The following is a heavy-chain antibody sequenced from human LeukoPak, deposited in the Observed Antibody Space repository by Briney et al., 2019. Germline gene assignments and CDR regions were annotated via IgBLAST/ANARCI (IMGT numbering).Heavy chain of an antibody. Sequence: GSLRLSCAASGFPFDDYDMSWVRQAPGKGLEWVSGINWNGGRTGYADSVKGRFTISRDNAKNSLYLQMNSLRAEDAALYHCARGGYCSSTSCPLDYWGQGTLVTVSS. CDR1: GFPFDDYD. CDR2: INWNGGRT. CDR3: ARGGYCSSTSCPLDY. V-gene: IGHV3-20*01. D-gene: IGHD2-2*01. J-gene: IGHJ4*02.